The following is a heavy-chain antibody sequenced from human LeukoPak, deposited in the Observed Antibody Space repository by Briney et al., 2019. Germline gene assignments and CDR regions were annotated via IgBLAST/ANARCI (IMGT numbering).Heavy chain of an antibody. J-gene: IGHJ6*03. CDR2: ISGYNGNT. CDR1: GYTFTTYG. CDR3: ARDMGDGYTPPDYYYYMDV. Sequence: ASVKVSCKASGYTFTTYGISWVRQAPGQGLEWMGWISGYNGNTNYAQKFQGRITMTTETSTGTAYMELRSLRSDDTAVYYCARDMGDGYTPPDYYYYMDVWGKGTTVTVSS. D-gene: IGHD5-24*01. V-gene: IGHV1-18*01.